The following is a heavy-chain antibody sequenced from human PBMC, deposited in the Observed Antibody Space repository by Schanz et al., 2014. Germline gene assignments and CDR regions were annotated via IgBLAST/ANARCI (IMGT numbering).Heavy chain of an antibody. V-gene: IGHV3-23*01. CDR2: IEFSGGTT. CDR3: TKGLLPVMALADVFDV. Sequence: EVQLLESGGGLVQPGGSLRLSCAGSGFTFSSYAMSWVRQAPGKGLEWVSGIEFSGGTTYYADSVKGRFTISRDNSKNILTMQMSSLRAEDTALYYCTKGLLPVMALADVFDVWGQGTMDTVSP. J-gene: IGHJ3*01. CDR1: GFTFSSYA. D-gene: IGHD2-21*01.